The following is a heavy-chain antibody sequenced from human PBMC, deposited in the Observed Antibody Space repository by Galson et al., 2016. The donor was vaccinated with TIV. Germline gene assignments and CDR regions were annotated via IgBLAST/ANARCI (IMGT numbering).Heavy chain of an antibody. V-gene: IGHV1-18*01. CDR2: ISGYNGNT. CDR3: ARSPRSFRITMVRAANWYFDI. D-gene: IGHD3-10*01. CDR1: GYTFNNYG. Sequence: SVKVSCKASGYTFNNYGINWVRQAPGQGLEWMGWISGYNGNTKYAQMFQGRDSMTTDTSTSTAYLELRSLRSDDTAVYYCARSPRSFRITMVRAANWYFDIWGQGTMVTVSS. J-gene: IGHJ3*02.